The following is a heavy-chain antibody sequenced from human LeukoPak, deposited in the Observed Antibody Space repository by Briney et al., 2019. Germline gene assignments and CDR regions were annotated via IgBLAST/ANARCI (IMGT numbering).Heavy chain of an antibody. D-gene: IGHD3-22*01. J-gene: IGHJ4*02. CDR3: ARVPHYYDTSGYSYFDY. CDR1: GFTFSSNA. CDR2: ISASGGTR. Sequence: PGRSLRLSCAASGFTFSSNAMSWVRQAPGKGPEWLAGISASGGTRYYAASVTGRFTISKDNSKNALYLQMDSLRAEDTAVYYCARVPHYYDTSGYSYFDYWGQGSRVTVSS. V-gene: IGHV3-23*01.